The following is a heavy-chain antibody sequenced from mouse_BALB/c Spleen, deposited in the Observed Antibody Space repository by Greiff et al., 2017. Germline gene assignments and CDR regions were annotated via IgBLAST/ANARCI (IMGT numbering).Heavy chain of an antibody. CDR1: GFNIKDTY. J-gene: IGHJ3*01. CDR2: IDPANGNT. CDR3: ARSVYYGSSSFAY. V-gene: IGHV14-3*02. Sequence: EVKLQESGAELVKPGASVKLSCTASGFNIKDTYMHWVKQRPEQGLEWIGRIDPANGNTKYDPKFQGKATITADTSSNTAYLQLSSLTSEDTAVYYCARSVYYGSSSFAYWGQGTLVTVSA. D-gene: IGHD1-1*01.